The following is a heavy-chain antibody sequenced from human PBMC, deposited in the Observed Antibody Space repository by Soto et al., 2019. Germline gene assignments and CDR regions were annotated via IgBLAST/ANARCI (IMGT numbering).Heavy chain of an antibody. Sequence: ASVKVSCKASGYTFNSYAMHWVRQAPGQRLEWMGWINAGNGNTKYSQKFQGRVTITRDTSASTAYMELSSLRSEDTAVYYCARGKRGYCTNGVCYRSGSTGLDYWGQGTLVTVSS. V-gene: IGHV1-3*01. D-gene: IGHD2-8*01. J-gene: IGHJ4*02. CDR3: ARGKRGYCTNGVCYRSGSTGLDY. CDR2: INAGNGNT. CDR1: GYTFNSYA.